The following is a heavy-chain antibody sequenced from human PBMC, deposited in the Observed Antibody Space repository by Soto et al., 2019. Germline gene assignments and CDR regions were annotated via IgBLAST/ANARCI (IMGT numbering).Heavy chain of an antibody. J-gene: IGHJ4*02. CDR2: IYYSGST. Sequence: PSESLSLTCAVSSGSISSHDWSWIRQPPGKGLEWIGYIYYSGSTYYNSSLKSRVTISLDRSKNQFSLKLSSVTAADTALYYCSRVIRSNDSGSSIDYWGQGTQVTVSS. CDR1: SGSISSHD. CDR3: SRVIRSNDSGSSIDY. V-gene: IGHV4-59*11. D-gene: IGHD3-10*01.